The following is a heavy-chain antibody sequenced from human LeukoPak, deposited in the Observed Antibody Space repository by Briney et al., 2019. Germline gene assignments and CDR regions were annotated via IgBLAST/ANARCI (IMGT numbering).Heavy chain of an antibody. V-gene: IGHV3-23*01. CDR1: GFIFNNYA. J-gene: IGHJ4*02. D-gene: IGHD3-3*01. Sequence: GGSLRLSCAASGFIFNNYAMNWVRQAPGKGLEWVSSISGSGADTHYADSVKGRFTISRDNSKNTLYLQMNSLRAEDTALYYCAKLYHDFWSGYPYYFNYWGQGTLVTVSS. CDR3: AKLYHDFWSGYPYYFNY. CDR2: ISGSGADT.